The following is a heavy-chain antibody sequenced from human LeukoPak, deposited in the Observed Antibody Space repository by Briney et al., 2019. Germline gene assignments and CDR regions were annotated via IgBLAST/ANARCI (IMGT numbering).Heavy chain of an antibody. D-gene: IGHD2-21*01. J-gene: IGHJ4*02. CDR3: AKDCGGECFAPDY. V-gene: IGHV3-23*01. Sequence: PGGSLRLSCAASGFTFSSYVMSWVRQAPGKGLEWVSTISGSGGSTYYAGSVKGRFTISRDNSKNTLYLQMNSLRADDTAIYYCAKDCGGECFAPDYWGQGTLVTVSS. CDR1: GFTFSSYV. CDR2: ISGSGGST.